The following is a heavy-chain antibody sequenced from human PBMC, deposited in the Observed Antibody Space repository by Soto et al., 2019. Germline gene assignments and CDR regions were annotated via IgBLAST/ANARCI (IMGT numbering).Heavy chain of an antibody. CDR1: GFTFISYS. CDR2: ISSSSSYI. V-gene: IGHV3-21*01. D-gene: IGHD4-4*01. J-gene: IGHJ6*02. Sequence: GGSLRLSCAASGFTFISYSMNWVRQAPGKGLEWVSSISSSSSYIYYADSVKGRFTISRDNAKNSLYLQMNSLRAEDTAVYYCARDYSNHGSLDYYYGMDVWGQGTTVTVSS. CDR3: ARDYSNHGSLDYYYGMDV.